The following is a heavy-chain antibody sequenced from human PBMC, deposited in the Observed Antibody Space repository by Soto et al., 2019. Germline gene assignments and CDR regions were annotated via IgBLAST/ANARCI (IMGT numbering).Heavy chain of an antibody. CDR3: ARRRSRYSGYEFDY. CDR1: GGSISSYY. CDR2: IYYSGST. D-gene: IGHD5-12*01. J-gene: IGHJ4*02. Sequence: SETLSLTCTVSGGSISSYYWSWIRQPPGKGLEWIGYIYYSGSTNYNPSLKSRVTISVDTSKNQFSLKLSSVTAADTAVYYCARRRSRYSGYEFDYWGQGTLVTVSS. V-gene: IGHV4-59*08.